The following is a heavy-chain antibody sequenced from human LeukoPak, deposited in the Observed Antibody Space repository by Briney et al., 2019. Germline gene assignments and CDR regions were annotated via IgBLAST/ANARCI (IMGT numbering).Heavy chain of an antibody. CDR1: GFIVSSNY. CDR2: IYSGGRT. CDR3: ARGLGRELDGAFDI. V-gene: IGHV3-53*01. D-gene: IGHD3-10*01. J-gene: IGHJ3*02. Sequence: GGSLRLSCAASGFIVSSNYMSWVRQAPGKGLEWVSVIYSGGRTYYADSVKGRFTISRDNSRNTLYLQINSLRAEDTAVYYCARGLGRELDGAFDIWGQGTMVTASS.